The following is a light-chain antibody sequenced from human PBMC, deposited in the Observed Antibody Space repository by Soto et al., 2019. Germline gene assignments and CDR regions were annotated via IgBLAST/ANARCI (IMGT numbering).Light chain of an antibody. CDR3: QQYHQWPLT. CDR1: QSVDGN. Sequence: EIVMTQSPATLSLSPGERATLSCRASQSVDGNLAWYHQKPGQAPRLLIYGASNRATGVPARFSGSGSGTEFTLTISSPQSEDFAVYYCQQYHQWPLTFGQGTKVEIK. J-gene: IGKJ1*01. V-gene: IGKV3-15*01. CDR2: GAS.